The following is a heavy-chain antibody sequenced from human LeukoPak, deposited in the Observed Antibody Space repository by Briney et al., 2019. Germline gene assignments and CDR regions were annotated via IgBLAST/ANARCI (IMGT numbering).Heavy chain of an antibody. CDR3: ARSLRSSGYYFNWFDP. V-gene: IGHV4-34*01. J-gene: IGHJ5*02. D-gene: IGHD3-22*01. Sequence: SETLSLTCAVYGGSFSGYYWSWIRQPPGKGLEWIGEINHSGSTNYNPSLKSRVTISVDTSKNQFSLTLSSVPAADTAVYYCARSLRSSGYYFNWFDPWGQGPLVTVSS. CDR1: GGSFSGYY. CDR2: INHSGST.